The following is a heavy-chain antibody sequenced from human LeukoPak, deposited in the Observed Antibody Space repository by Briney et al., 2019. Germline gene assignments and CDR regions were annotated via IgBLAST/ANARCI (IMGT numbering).Heavy chain of an antibody. Sequence: GASVKVSCKASGYTFTSYYMHWVRQAPGQGLEWMGIINPSGGSTSYAQKFQGRVTMTRDTSISTAYMELSRLRSDDTAVYYCARDSGYDFYYYYMDVWGKGTTVTVSS. CDR1: GYTFTSYY. V-gene: IGHV1-46*01. D-gene: IGHD5-12*01. CDR3: ARDSGYDFYYYYMDV. J-gene: IGHJ6*03. CDR2: INPSGGST.